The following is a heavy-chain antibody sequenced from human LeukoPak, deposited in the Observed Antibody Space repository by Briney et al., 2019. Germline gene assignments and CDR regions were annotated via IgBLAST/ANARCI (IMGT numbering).Heavy chain of an antibody. CDR2: INHSGST. V-gene: IGHV4-34*01. D-gene: IGHD6-13*01. CDR1: GGSFSGYY. J-gene: IGHJ4*02. CDR3: ARVGIAAATLDY. Sequence: SETLSLTCAVYGGSFSGYYWSWMRQPPGKGREWMGEINHSGSTNYDPSLTSRVTISVDTSKNQYSLKLSSVTAADTAVYYCARVGIAAATLDYWGQGTLVTVSS.